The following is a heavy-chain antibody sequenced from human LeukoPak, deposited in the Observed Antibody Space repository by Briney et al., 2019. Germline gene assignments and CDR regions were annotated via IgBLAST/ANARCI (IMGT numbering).Heavy chain of an antibody. CDR3: ARDKYVGSSSWYNWFDP. CDR2: ISAYNGNT. J-gene: IGHJ5*02. Sequence: ASVKVSCTASDYTFTSYGISWVRQAPGQGLEWMGWISAYNGNTNYAQKLQGRVTMTTDTSTSTAYMELRSLRSDDTAVYYCARDKYVGSSSWYNWFDPWGQGTLVTVSS. V-gene: IGHV1-18*01. CDR1: DYTFTSYG. D-gene: IGHD6-13*01.